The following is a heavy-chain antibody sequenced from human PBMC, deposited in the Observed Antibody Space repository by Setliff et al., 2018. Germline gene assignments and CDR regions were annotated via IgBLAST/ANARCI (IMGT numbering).Heavy chain of an antibody. CDR1: GYSIRNGYY. CDR2: IYHGGTT. CDR3: ARHSSWGTVTDRLHYNFFVF. J-gene: IGHJ4*02. Sequence: PSETLSLTCGVSGYSIRNGYYWAWIRQPPGKGLEWIGSIYHGGTTYYSPSLKTRVTMSVDPSKNQFSLHLSSVTAADTAIYYCARHSSWGTVTDRLHYNFFVFWGQGTLVTVSS. D-gene: IGHD3-10*01. V-gene: IGHV4-38-2*01.